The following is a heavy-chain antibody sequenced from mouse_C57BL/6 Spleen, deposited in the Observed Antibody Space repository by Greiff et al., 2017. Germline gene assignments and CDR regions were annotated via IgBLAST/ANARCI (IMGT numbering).Heavy chain of an antibody. CDR1: GFTFSDYG. D-gene: IGHD2-1*01. CDR3: AARGKTPYYFDY. J-gene: IGHJ2*01. V-gene: IGHV5-17*01. CDR2: ISSGSSTI. Sequence: EVKLMESGGGLVKPGGSLKLSCAASGFTFSDYGMHWVRQAPEKGLEWVAYISSGSSTIYYADTVKGRFTISRDNAKNTLFLQMTSLRSEDTAMYYCAARGKTPYYFDYWGQGTTLTVSS.